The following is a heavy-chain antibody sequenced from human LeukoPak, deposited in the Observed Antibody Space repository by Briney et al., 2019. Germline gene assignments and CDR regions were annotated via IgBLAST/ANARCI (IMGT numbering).Heavy chain of an antibody. V-gene: IGHV3-9*01. Sequence: GGSLRLSCAASGFTFDDYAMPWVRQAPGKGLEWVSGISWNSGSIGYADSVKGRFTISRDNAKNSLYLQMNSLRAEDTAVYYCARDGRIQLWSPNYYFDYWGQGTLVTVSS. D-gene: IGHD5-18*01. CDR1: GFTFDDYA. J-gene: IGHJ4*02. CDR2: ISWNSGSI. CDR3: ARDGRIQLWSPNYYFDY.